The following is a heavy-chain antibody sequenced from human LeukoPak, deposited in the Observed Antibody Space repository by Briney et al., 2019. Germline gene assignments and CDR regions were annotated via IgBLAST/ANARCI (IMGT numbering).Heavy chain of an antibody. J-gene: IGHJ4*02. V-gene: IGHV4-39*07. CDR3: ARELYYYDSSGYYFDY. D-gene: IGHD3-22*01. CDR1: GGSISSSSYY. CDR2: IYYSGST. Sequence: SETLSPTCTVSGGSISSSSYYWGWIRQPPGKGLEWIGSIYYSGSTYYNPSLKSRVTISVDTSKNQFSLKLSSVTAADTAVYYCARELYYYDSSGYYFDYWGQGTLVTVSS.